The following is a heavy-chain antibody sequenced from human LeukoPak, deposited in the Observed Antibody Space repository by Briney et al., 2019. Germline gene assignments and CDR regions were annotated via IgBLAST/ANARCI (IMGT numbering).Heavy chain of an antibody. CDR3: ARKLEGGDCFGY. CDR1: GDIITTYY. D-gene: IGHD2-21*01. V-gene: IGHV1-2*02. J-gene: IGHJ4*02. CDR2: INPNSGGT. Sequence: ASVRISCNASGDIITTYYMNYLRQPAPRRLLWMGWINPNSGGTNYAQKFQGRVTMTRDTSISTAYMELSRLTSDDTAVYYCARKLEGGDCFGYWGQGTLVTVSS.